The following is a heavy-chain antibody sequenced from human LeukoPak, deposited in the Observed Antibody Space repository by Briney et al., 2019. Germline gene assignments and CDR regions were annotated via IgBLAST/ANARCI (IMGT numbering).Heavy chain of an antibody. V-gene: IGHV1-8*03. CDR2: MNPNSGNT. CDR3: ARGRASSTSYDAFDI. CDR1: GYTFTSYD. J-gene: IGHJ3*02. D-gene: IGHD2-2*01. Sequence: ASVKVSCKASGYTFTSYDINWVRQATGQGLEWMGWMNPNSGNTGYAQKFQGRVTITRNTSISTAYMELSSRRSGDTAVYYCARGRASSTSYDAFDIWGQGTMVTVSS.